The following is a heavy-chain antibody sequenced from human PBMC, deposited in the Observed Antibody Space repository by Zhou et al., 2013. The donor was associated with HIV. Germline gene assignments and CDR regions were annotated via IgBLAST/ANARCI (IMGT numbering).Heavy chain of an antibody. CDR3: ARDRLDSSGYSRSGDAFDI. CDR2: IIPIFGTA. V-gene: IGHV1-69*13. D-gene: IGHD3-22*01. CDR1: GYTFTSYG. Sequence: QVQLVQSGGEVKKPGASVTVSCTASGYTFTSYGISWVRQAPGQGLEWMGRIIPIFGTANYAQKFQGRVTITADESTSTAYMELSSLRSEDTAVYYCARDRLDSSGYSRSGDAFDIWGQGDNGHRLF. J-gene: IGHJ3*02.